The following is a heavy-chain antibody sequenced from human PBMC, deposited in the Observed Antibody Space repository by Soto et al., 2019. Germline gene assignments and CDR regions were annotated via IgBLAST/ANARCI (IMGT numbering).Heavy chain of an antibody. CDR3: ARDRAEGTSSTPAGGMDV. Sequence: QVQLQESGPGRVEPSETLSLTCSVSGGSIRTHYWNWIRQPPGGGLEWIAYINYSGVTNYRPSLRGRVSISIDRAKNEFSLKVSSVTAADTAVDYCARDRAEGTSSTPAGGMDVWGLGTTVTVSS. V-gene: IGHV4-59*11. CDR1: GGSIRTHY. D-gene: IGHD1-26*01. J-gene: IGHJ6*02. CDR2: INYSGVT.